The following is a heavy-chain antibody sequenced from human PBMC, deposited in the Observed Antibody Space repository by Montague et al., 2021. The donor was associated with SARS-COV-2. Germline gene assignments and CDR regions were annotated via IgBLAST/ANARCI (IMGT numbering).Heavy chain of an antibody. D-gene: IGHD3-22*01. J-gene: IGHJ5*02. V-gene: IGHV4-59*02. CDR2: IYYSDTT. CDR1: GGSVSSYY. Sequence: SETLSLTCSVSGGSVSSYYFNWIWLTPGKGLELIGNIYYSDTTNYNPSLKSRVTISVDTSKTQCSLKLSFVTATDTAVYYCASDRPPYYYDNSGHFLHGWFDTWGQGTLVTVSS. CDR3: ASDRPPYYYDNSGHFLHGWFDT.